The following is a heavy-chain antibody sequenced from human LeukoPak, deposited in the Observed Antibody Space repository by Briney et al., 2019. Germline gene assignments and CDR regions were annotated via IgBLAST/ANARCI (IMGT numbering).Heavy chain of an antibody. V-gene: IGHV4-34*01. CDR2: INHSGST. CDR1: GGSFSGYY. J-gene: IGHJ4*02. Sequence: SETLSLTCAVYGGSFSGYYWSWIRQPPGKGLEWIGEINHSGSTNYNPSLKSRVTISVDTSKDQFSLKLSSVTAADTAVYYCARGRFDYWGQGTLVTVSS. CDR3: ARGRFDY.